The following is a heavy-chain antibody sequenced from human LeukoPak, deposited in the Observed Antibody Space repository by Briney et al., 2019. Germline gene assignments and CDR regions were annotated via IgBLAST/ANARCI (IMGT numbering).Heavy chain of an antibody. CDR1: GDSISTFY. V-gene: IGHV4-59*01. CDR2: IYYSGST. D-gene: IGHD2-15*01. J-gene: IGHJ6*02. Sequence: SETLSLTCTVSGDSISTFYWGWIRQPPGKGLEWIGYIYYSGSTNYNPSLKSRLTISVDTSKNQFSMKLNSVTAADTAVYYCARDRDIGTYYYYYGMDVWGQGTTVTVSS. CDR3: ARDRDIGTYYYYYGMDV.